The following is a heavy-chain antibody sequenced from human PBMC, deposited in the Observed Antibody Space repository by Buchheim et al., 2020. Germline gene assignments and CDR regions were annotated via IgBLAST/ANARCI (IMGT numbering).Heavy chain of an antibody. J-gene: IGHJ4*02. CDR1: GLTVGVNY. CDR2: IYSGGSI. Sequence: EVQLVESGGGLVQPGESLRLSCAASGLTVGVNYMTWVRQAPGKGLEWVSVIYSGGSIYYADSVKGRFTISSENSRNTLYLQMNNLRAEDTAVYYCARVSTPGYYFDYWGQGTL. D-gene: IGHD2-15*01. CDR3: ARVSTPGYYFDY. V-gene: IGHV3-66*01.